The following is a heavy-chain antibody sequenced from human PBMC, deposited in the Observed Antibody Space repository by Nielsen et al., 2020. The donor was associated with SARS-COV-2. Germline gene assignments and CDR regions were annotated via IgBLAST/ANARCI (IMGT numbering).Heavy chain of an antibody. V-gene: IGHV3-9*01. Sequence: SLEISCAASGFTFDDYAMHWVRQAPGKGLEWVSGISWNSGSIGYADSVKGRFTISRDNAKNSLYLQMNSLRAEDTALYYCAKDISTSSSSWYGSGYYYGMDVWGQGTTVTVSS. J-gene: IGHJ6*02. D-gene: IGHD6-13*01. CDR1: GFTFDDYA. CDR3: AKDISTSSSSWYGSGYYYGMDV. CDR2: ISWNSGSI.